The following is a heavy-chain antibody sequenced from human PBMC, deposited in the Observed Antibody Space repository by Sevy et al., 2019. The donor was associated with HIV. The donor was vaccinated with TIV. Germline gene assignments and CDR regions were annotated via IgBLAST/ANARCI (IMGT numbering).Heavy chain of an antibody. CDR3: AREVAYYGSGTSHYGMDV. Sequence: GGSLRLSCAASGFTFSSYAMHWVRQAPGKGLEWVAVISEDGSNKYYTDSVKGRFTISRENSKNTPYLQMNSLRAVDTAVYYCAREVAYYGSGTSHYGMDVWGQGTTVTVSS. D-gene: IGHD3-10*01. CDR2: ISEDGSNK. J-gene: IGHJ6*02. CDR1: GFTFSSYA. V-gene: IGHV3-30-3*01.